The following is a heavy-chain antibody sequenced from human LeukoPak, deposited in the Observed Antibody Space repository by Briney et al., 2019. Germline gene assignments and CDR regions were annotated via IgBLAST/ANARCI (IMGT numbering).Heavy chain of an antibody. J-gene: IGHJ5*02. CDR3: AKDKGVWYAPWFDP. CDR1: GFTFDDYA. D-gene: IGHD6-19*01. Sequence: GGSLRLSCAASGFTFDDYAMHWVRQAPGKGLEWVSGISWNSGSIGYAGSVKGRFTISRDNAKNSLYLQMNSLRAEDTALYYCAKDKGVWYAPWFDPWGQGTLVTVSS. V-gene: IGHV3-9*01. CDR2: ISWNSGSI.